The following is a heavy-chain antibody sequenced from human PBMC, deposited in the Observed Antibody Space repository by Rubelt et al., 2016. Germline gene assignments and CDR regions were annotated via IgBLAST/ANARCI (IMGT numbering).Heavy chain of an antibody. CDR1: GGSISSSSYY. CDR3: ARDPRAGTTSFDY. V-gene: IGHV4-39*07. D-gene: IGHD1-7*01. J-gene: IGHJ4*02. CDR2: IYYSGRT. Sequence: QLQLQESGPGLVKPSETLSLTCTVSGGSISSSSYYWGWIRQPPGKGLEWIGSIYYSGRTYYNPSLKSRVTISVDTSKNQFSLKLGSVTAADTAVYYCARDPRAGTTSFDYWGQGTLVTVSS.